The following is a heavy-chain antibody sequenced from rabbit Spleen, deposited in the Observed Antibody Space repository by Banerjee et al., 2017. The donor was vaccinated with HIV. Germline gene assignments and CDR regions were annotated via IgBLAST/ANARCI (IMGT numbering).Heavy chain of an antibody. D-gene: IGHD1-1*01. Sequence: LVEYGGDVVQPGASLTLTCTASGFDFSAYTFMCWVRQAPGKGLEWIACINTVTGKSVYASWAKGRFIMSRTSSTTVTLQMTSLTAADTATYFCARDLVAVIGWNFNLWGPGTLVTVS. CDR2: INTVTGKS. CDR1: GFDFSAYTF. J-gene: IGHJ4*01. CDR3: ARDLVAVIGWNFNL. V-gene: IGHV1S40*01.